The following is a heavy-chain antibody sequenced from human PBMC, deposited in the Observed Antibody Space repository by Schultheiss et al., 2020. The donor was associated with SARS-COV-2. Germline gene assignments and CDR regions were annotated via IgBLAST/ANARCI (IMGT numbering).Heavy chain of an antibody. J-gene: IGHJ3*02. D-gene: IGHD3-3*01. Sequence: GGSLRLSCAASGLTFVNYGMSWVRQTPGKGLAWVSGISGDGGSTYYADSVKGRFTISRDQSTNTVYLQMNSLRVEDTGDYYCAKDRRTISGFDIWGQGTMVTVSS. CDR2: ISGDGGST. V-gene: IGHV3-23*01. CDR1: GLTFVNYG. CDR3: AKDRRTISGFDI.